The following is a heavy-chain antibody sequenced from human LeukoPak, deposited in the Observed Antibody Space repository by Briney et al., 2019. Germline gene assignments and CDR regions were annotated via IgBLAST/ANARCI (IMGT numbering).Heavy chain of an antibody. J-gene: IGHJ4*02. V-gene: IGHV3-23*01. CDR1: GFTFSDFA. Sequence: GGSLRLSCAASGFTFSDFAMSWVCQAPGKGLEWVSTISGNGGRTYYADSVKGRFTISRDNSKNTLYLQMNSLRAEDTAVYYCAKDSDFGVVIIVYWGQGTLVTVSS. D-gene: IGHD3-3*01. CDR3: AKDSDFGVVIIVY. CDR2: ISGNGGRT.